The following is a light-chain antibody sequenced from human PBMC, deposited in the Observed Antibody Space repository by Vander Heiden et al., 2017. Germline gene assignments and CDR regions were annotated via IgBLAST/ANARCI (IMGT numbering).Light chain of an antibody. J-gene: IGKJ3*01. Sequence: DIVMTQSPDSLAVSLGERATINCKSSQSVLYSSNNKNYLAWYQQKPGQPPKLLIYWASTRESGVPDRFSGSGSGTDFTLTNSSLQAEDVAVYYCQQDDSTPHTFGHGTKVDIK. CDR3: QQDDSTPHT. V-gene: IGKV4-1*01. CDR2: WAS. CDR1: QSVLYSSNNKNY.